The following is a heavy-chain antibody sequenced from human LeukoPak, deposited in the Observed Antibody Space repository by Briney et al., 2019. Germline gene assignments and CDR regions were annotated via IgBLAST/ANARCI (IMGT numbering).Heavy chain of an antibody. J-gene: IGHJ4*02. V-gene: IGHV3-30*18. D-gene: IGHD3-10*01. CDR1: GFTFSSYG. Sequence: GGSLRLSCAASGFTFSSYGMHWVRQAPGKGLEGVAVISYDGTYRYYADSVKGRFTISRDNSKNTLYLQMNSLRAEDTAVYYCAKSGQNYYGSVWGQGTQVTVSS. CDR3: AKSGQNYYGSV. CDR2: ISYDGTYR.